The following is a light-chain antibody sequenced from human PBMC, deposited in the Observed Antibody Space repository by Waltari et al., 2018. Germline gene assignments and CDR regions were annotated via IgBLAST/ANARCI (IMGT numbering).Light chain of an antibody. CDR1: QNIYTN. CDR2: GAS. J-gene: IGKJ1*01. Sequence: DIMMTQSPATLSVSPGDRATLSCRASQNIYTNSAWYQQKPGQTPRLLTYGASTRPTGIPARFSGSGSGTEFTLTINSLQSEGFAVYYCQQYNSWLTWTFGQGTKVEIK. V-gene: IGKV3-15*01. CDR3: QQYNSWLTWT.